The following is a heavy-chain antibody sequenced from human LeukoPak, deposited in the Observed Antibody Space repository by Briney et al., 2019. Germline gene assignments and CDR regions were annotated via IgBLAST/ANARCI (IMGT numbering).Heavy chain of an antibody. D-gene: IGHD3-10*01. CDR1: GFTFSNHG. CDR3: AKEDRNSGDY. J-gene: IGHJ4*02. CDR2: IQYDGSDI. V-gene: IGHV3-30*02. Sequence: GGSLRLSCAASGFTFSNHGMHWVRQAPGKGLEWVAFIQYDGSDIQYTDSVKGRFTISRDNSKSTLYLHMNSLRAEDTAVYYCAKEDRNSGDYWGQGTLVTVSS.